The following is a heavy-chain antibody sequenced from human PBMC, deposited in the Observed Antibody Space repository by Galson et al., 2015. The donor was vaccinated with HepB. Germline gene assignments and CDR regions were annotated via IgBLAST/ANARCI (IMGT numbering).Heavy chain of an antibody. Sequence: SLRLSCAASGFTFSSYAMHWVRQAPGKGLEYVSAISSNGGSTYYADSVKGRFTISRDNSKNTLYLQMSSLRAEDTAVYYCVKGQGGQLWRGAEYFQHWGQGTLVTVSS. J-gene: IGHJ1*01. CDR3: VKGQGGQLWRGAEYFQH. V-gene: IGHV3-64D*09. CDR1: GFTFSSYA. D-gene: IGHD5-18*01. CDR2: ISSNGGST.